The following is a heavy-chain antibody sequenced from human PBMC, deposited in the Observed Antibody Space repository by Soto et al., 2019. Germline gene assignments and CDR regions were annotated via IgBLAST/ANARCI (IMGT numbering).Heavy chain of an antibody. CDR2: ISSTGGST. CDR1: VFTFTNYA. V-gene: IGHV3-64D*06. Sequence: WGSLLVSCSSSVFTFTNYAIRWIRQAPGKGLEYVSAISSTGGSTYYADSVTGRFTISRDNSKNTVYLQMSSLRSEDSAVYYCVARYCSSNTCYQVDYWGQGTMVTVSS. D-gene: IGHD2-2*01. J-gene: IGHJ4*02. CDR3: VARYCSSNTCYQVDY.